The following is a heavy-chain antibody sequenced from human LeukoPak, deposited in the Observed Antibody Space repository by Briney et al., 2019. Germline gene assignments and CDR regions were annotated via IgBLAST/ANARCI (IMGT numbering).Heavy chain of an antibody. J-gene: IGHJ4*02. CDR1: GFTFSNTW. D-gene: IGHD3-16*01. CDR2: INQDGGTR. V-gene: IGHV3-7*01. Sequence: GGSLRLSCAASGFTFSNTWMAWVRQAPGKGLEWVANINQDGGTRQYADSVRGRFTISRDNAKNSLYLEVNSLRAEDTGLYHCARDMKGNLDYWGQGTLVTVSS. CDR3: ARDMKGNLDY.